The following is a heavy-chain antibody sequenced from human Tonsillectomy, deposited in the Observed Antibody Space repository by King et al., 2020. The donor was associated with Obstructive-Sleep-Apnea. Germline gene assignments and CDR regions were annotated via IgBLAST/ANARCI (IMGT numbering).Heavy chain of an antibody. D-gene: IGHD3-22*01. Sequence: ITLKESGPTLVKPTQTLTLTCTFSGFSLSTTGVGVGWIRQPPGKALEWLALIYWDDDKRYSPSLKSRLTITQDTSKNQVFLTMTNMDPVDTATYYCAHAYYYDSSGYQGLDYWGQGTLVTVSS. CDR2: IYWDDDK. CDR3: AHAYYYDSSGYQGLDY. J-gene: IGHJ4*02. V-gene: IGHV2-5*02. CDR1: GFSLSTTGVG.